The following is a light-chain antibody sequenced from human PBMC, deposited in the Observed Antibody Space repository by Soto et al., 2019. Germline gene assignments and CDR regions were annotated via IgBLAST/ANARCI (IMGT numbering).Light chain of an antibody. CDR3: SSYSSSSTFYV. CDR2: QVS. Sequence: QSVLTQPASVSGSPGQSITISCTGTSSDIGGFYYVSWYQHHPGKDPKLMIYQVSNRPSGVSNRFSGSKSGNTASLTISGLQAEEEADYFCSSYSSSSTFYVFGAGTKV. J-gene: IGLJ1*01. CDR1: SSDIGGFYY. V-gene: IGLV2-14*01.